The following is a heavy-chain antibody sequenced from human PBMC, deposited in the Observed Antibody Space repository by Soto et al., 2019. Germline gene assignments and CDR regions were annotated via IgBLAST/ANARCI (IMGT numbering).Heavy chain of an antibody. V-gene: IGHV3-11*01. CDR2: ISSSGSTV. Sequence: GGTLRLSCAASGFTFSHYYMSWIRQAPGKGLDWVSYISSSGSTVYYADSVKGRFTISRDNAKNSLYLQMNSLRAEDTAVYYCARDFLRFLEWLSFDYWGQGTLGTVAA. J-gene: IGHJ4*02. CDR1: GFTFSHYY. CDR3: ARDFLRFLEWLSFDY. D-gene: IGHD3-3*01.